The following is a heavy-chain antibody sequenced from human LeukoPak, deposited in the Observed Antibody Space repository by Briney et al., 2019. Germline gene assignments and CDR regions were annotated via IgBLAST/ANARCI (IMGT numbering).Heavy chain of an antibody. J-gene: IGHJ4*02. CDR1: GFNFGDYY. CDR2: ISSSGHNI. Sequence: GGSLRLSCVASGFNFGDYYMNWFRQAPGKGLERLSFISSSGHNILYTDSVKGRFTVSRDNAKKTVFLQMNSLRAEDTAVYYCARDLFSFYYDSSGYCDYWGPGTRVTVSS. V-gene: IGHV3-11*01. D-gene: IGHD3-22*01. CDR3: ARDLFSFYYDSSGYCDY.